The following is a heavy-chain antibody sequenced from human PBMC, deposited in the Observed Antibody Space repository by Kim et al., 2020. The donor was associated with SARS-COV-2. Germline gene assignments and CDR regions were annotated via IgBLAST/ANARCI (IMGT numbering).Heavy chain of an antibody. V-gene: IGHV3-23*01. CDR1: GFTFRSYA. CDR3: AKHAVADYYYNGLDD. J-gene: IGHJ6*02. CDR2: ISGGGGST. D-gene: IGHD6-19*01. Sequence: GGSLRLSCVGSGFTFRSYAMTWVRQAPGKGLEWVSLISGGGGSTYYADSVKGRFTISRGNSKNTVYLQMNSLRAEDTAVYYCAKHAVADYYYNGLDDWG.